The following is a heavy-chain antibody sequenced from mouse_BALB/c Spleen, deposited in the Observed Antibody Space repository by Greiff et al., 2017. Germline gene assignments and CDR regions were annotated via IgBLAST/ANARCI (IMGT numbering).Heavy chain of an antibody. D-gene: IGHD2-4*01. CDR3: ARWDIYYDYDGGAY. CDR2: ISYSGST. J-gene: IGHJ3*01. V-gene: IGHV3-8*02. Sequence: VQLKESGPSLVKPSQTLSLTCSVTGDSITSGYWNWIRKFPGNKLEYMGYISYSGSTYYNPSLKSRISITRDTSKNQYYLQLNSVTTEDTATYYCARWDIYYDYDGGAYWGQGTLVTVSA. CDR1: GDSITSGY.